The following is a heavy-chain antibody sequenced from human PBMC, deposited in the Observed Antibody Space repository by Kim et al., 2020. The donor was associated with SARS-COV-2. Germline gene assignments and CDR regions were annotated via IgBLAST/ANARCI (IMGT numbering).Heavy chain of an antibody. J-gene: IGHJ3*02. Sequence: AQKFQGRVTITADKSTSTAYMELSSLRSEDTAVYYCARDRFGIHQDAFDIWGQGTMVTVSS. CDR3: ARDRFGIHQDAFDI. V-gene: IGHV1-69*04. D-gene: IGHD2-21*01.